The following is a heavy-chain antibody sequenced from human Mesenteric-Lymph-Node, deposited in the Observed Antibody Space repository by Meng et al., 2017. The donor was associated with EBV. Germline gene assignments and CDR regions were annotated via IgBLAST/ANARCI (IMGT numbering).Heavy chain of an antibody. CDR2: ISAYNGNT. CDR1: GYTFTNYG. V-gene: IGHV1-18*01. CDR3: ARDLGMITFGGASDY. J-gene: IGHJ4*02. Sequence: QGPLVQSGAEVKKPGASVKVSCKASGYTFTNYGIIWVRQAPGQGLEWMVWISAYNGNTNYAQKLQGRDTMTTDTSRSTAYMELRSLRSDDTALYYCARDLGMITFGGASDYWGQGTLVTVSS. D-gene: IGHD3-16*01.